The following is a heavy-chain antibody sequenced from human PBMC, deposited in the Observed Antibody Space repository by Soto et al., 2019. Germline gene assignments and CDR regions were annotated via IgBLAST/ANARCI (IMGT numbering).Heavy chain of an antibody. J-gene: IGHJ4*02. CDR1: GFTFSSYV. Sequence: PGGSLRLSCAASGFTFSSYVMSWVRQAPGKGLEWVSTISGGSDSTYYADSVKGRFTISRDNSKNTLYLQMNSLRAEDTAVYYCAKVFRQGQLAYYYFDYWGQGTLVTVSS. D-gene: IGHD1-1*01. CDR3: AKVFRQGQLAYYYFDY. CDR2: ISGGSDST. V-gene: IGHV3-23*01.